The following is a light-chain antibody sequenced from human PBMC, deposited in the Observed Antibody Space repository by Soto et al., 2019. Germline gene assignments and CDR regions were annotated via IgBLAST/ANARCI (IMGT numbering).Light chain of an antibody. V-gene: IGLV2-11*01. CDR2: DVS. Sequence: QSALTQPRSVSGSPGQSVTISCSGTSSDVGGYNYVSWYQQHPGKAPNLMIYDVSERPSGVPDRFSGSKSGNAASLTISGLQAEDEADYYCSSHAGSYTSVVFGGGTKLTVL. J-gene: IGLJ2*01. CDR3: SSHAGSYTSVV. CDR1: SSDVGGYNY.